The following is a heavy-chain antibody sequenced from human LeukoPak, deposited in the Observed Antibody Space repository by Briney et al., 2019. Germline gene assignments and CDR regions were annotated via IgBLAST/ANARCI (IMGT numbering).Heavy chain of an antibody. D-gene: IGHD3-9*01. CDR3: ARRLSYYDILTGYYLGRWFDP. Sequence: GESLKISCKGSGYSFTSYWIGWVRQMPGKGLEWMGIIYPGDSDTRYSPSFQGQVTISADKSISTAYLQWSSLKASDTAMYYCARRLSYYDILTGYYLGRWFDPWGQGTLVTVSS. CDR2: IYPGDSDT. CDR1: GYSFTSYW. J-gene: IGHJ5*02. V-gene: IGHV5-51*01.